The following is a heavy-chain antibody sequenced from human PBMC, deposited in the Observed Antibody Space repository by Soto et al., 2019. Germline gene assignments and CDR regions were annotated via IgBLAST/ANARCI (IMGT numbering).Heavy chain of an antibody. CDR1: GFTFSSYW. CDR3: ARDAILPYYYGMDV. V-gene: IGHV3-74*01. Sequence: EVQLVESGGGLVQPGGSLRLSCAASGFTFSSYWMHWVRQAPGKGLVWVSRINSDGSSTSYADSVKGRFTISRDNDKNTLYLQMNSLRAEDTAVYYCARDAILPYYYGMDVWGHGTTVTVSS. J-gene: IGHJ6*02. CDR2: INSDGSST. D-gene: IGHD3-3*01.